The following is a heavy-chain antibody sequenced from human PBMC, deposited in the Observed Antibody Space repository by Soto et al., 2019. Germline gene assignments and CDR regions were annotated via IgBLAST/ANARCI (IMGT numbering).Heavy chain of an antibody. D-gene: IGHD3-22*01. CDR2: IYYSVTT. J-gene: IGHJ4*02. V-gene: IGHV4-59*01. CDR1: GGSISSYY. CDR3: ARGPTYYYDSSGYKPLYYFDY. Sequence: SETLSLTCTVSGGSISSYYWSWIRQPPGKGLEWIGYIYYSVTTNYNPSLKSRVTISVDTSKNQFSLKLSSVTAADTAVYYCARGPTYYYDSSGYKPLYYFDYWGQGTLVT.